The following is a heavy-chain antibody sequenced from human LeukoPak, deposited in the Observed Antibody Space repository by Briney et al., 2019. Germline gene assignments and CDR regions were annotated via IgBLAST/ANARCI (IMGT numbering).Heavy chain of an antibody. Sequence: GGSLRLSCAASGFTFTSYSISWVRQAPGQGLEWMGRIIPIFGTANYAQKFQGRVTITTDESTSTAYMELSSLRSEDTAVYYCARERASKGTMIVVVRPEYYFDYWGQGTLVTVSS. CDR3: ARERASKGTMIVVVRPEYYFDY. CDR1: GFTFTSYS. CDR2: IIPIFGTA. V-gene: IGHV1-69*05. J-gene: IGHJ4*02. D-gene: IGHD3-22*01.